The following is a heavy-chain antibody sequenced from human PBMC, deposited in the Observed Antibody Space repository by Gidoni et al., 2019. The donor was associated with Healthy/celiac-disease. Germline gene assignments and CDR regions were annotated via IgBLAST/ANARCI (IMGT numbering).Heavy chain of an antibody. V-gene: IGHV3-33*08. J-gene: IGHJ6*03. D-gene: IGHD2-2*01. CDR1: GFTFSSYG. CDR2: RWYDGSNK. CDR3: ARELPAAGYYYMDV. Sequence: QVQLVESGGGVVQPGRSLRLSCAASGFTFSSYGMHWVRQAPGKGLEWVAVRWYDGSNKYYADSVKGRFTFSRDNSKNTLYLQMNSLRAEDTAVYYCARELPAAGYYYMDVWGKGTTVTVSS.